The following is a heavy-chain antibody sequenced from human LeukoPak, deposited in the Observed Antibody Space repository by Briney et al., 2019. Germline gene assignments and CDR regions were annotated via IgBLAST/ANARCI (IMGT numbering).Heavy chain of an antibody. Sequence: SETLSLTCTVSGVSIVRHYWIWIRQPPGKGLEWIGHISYSGSTNYNPSLKSRVTISVDTSKNQVSLRLSSVTAADTAVYYCARDGEGDEGWDYWGQGTLVTVSS. CDR2: ISYSGST. CDR1: GVSIVRHY. J-gene: IGHJ4*02. D-gene: IGHD7-27*01. CDR3: ARDGEGDEGWDY. V-gene: IGHV4-59*11.